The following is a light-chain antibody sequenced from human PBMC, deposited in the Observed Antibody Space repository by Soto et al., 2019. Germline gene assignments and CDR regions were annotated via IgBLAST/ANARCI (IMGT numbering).Light chain of an antibody. V-gene: IGLV2-14*01. CDR1: RSDVGDYNY. CDR3: SSYTSTYTYV. J-gene: IGLJ1*01. CDR2: EVS. Sequence: QSVLTQPASVSGSPGQSITISCTGTRSDVGDYNYISWYQQHPGKVPKLMIYEVSNRPSGVSNRFSGSKSGNTASLTISGLQAEDEAHYYCSSYTSTYTYVFGTGTQLTVL.